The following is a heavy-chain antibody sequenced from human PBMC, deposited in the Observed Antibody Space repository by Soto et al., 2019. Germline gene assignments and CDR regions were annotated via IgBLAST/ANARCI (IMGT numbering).Heavy chain of an antibody. J-gene: IGHJ5*02. CDR3: ARDPGYLDWFDP. Sequence: GGSLRLSCAASGFTFSSYWMHWVRQAPGKGLVWVSRINGEGSSTYYADSVKGRFTISRDNAKKTLYLQMDSQRAEDTAVYYCARDPGYLDWFDPWGQGTLVTVSS. CDR1: GFTFSSYW. V-gene: IGHV3-74*01. CDR2: INGEGSST. D-gene: IGHD3-3*01.